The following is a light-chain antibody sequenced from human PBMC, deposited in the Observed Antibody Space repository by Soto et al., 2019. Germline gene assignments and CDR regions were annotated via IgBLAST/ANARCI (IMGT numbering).Light chain of an antibody. CDR3: QQYNSWPLT. Sequence: IQLTQSPSSLSASVGDRVTITCRASQDIAIYLAWYQQKPGEAPKLLIYAASTLYGGVPSRFSGSGSGTDFALTITSLQAEDFAVYYCQQYNSWPLTFGGGTKVDIK. CDR1: QDIAIY. V-gene: IGKV1-9*01. J-gene: IGKJ4*01. CDR2: AAS.